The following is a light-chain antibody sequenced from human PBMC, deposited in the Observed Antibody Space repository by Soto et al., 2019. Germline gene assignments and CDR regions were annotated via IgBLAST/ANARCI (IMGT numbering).Light chain of an antibody. CDR2: EAS. J-gene: IGLJ1*01. Sequence: QSALTQPASVSGSPGQSITISCTGTISDVGGYNYVSWYQQHPGKAPKLMIYEASNRPSGVSNRFSGSKSGNTASLTISGLQAEDEADYYCSSYTTSSTLIFGTGTKVTVL. CDR1: ISDVGGYNY. CDR3: SSYTTSSTLI. V-gene: IGLV2-14*01.